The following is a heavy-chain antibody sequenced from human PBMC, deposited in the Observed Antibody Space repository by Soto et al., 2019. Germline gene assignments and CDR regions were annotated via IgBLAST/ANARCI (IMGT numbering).Heavy chain of an antibody. CDR3: AKESYYDFWSGVSNFDY. CDR2: ISGSGGST. D-gene: IGHD3-3*01. V-gene: IGHV3-23*01. CDR1: GFTFSSYA. J-gene: IGHJ4*02. Sequence: GGSLRLSCAASGFTFSSYAMSWVRQAPGKGLEWVSAISGSGGSTYYADSVKGRFTISRDNSKNTLYLQMNSLRAEDTAVYYCAKESYYDFWSGVSNFDYWGQGTLVTVSS.